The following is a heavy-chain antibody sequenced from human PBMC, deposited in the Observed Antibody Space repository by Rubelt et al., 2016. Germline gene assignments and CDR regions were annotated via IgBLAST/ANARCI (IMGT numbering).Heavy chain of an antibody. D-gene: IGHD3-3*01. J-gene: IGHJ3*01. V-gene: IGHV4-39*07. CDR2: IYYTGST. CDR1: AGSISSSSSF. CDR3: ARVTEWPTGNALDF. Sequence: QLQLQESGPGLVKPSETLSLTCTVSAGSISSSSSFWGWIRQPPGKGLEWIGSIYYTGSTYYNPSLKSRVTISVDTAKNHFSLKVSAVTAADTAVYYCARVTEWPTGNALDFWGQGRMVTVSS.